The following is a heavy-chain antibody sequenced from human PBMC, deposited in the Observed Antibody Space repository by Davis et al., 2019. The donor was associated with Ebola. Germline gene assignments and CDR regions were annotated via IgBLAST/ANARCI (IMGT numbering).Heavy chain of an antibody. V-gene: IGHV4-59*11. D-gene: IGHD2-21*02. CDR3: ARVGMTAGDTLDY. CDR1: GGPISSHY. CDR2: IYYSGST. J-gene: IGHJ4*02. Sequence: MPSDILSSTCTAPGGPISSHYRRWIRQPPGKGLEWIGYIYYSGSTNYNPSLKSRVTISVDTSKNQFSLKLSSVTAADTAVYYCARVGMTAGDTLDYWGQGTLVTVSS.